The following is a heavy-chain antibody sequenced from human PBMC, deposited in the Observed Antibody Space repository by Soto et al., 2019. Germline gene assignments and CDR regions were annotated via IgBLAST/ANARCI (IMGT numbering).Heavy chain of an antibody. V-gene: IGHV4-38-2*02. J-gene: IGHJ4*03. D-gene: IGHD6-19*01. CDR2: IYHGGTT. CDR1: GDSISSGSY. Sequence: SETLSLTCTVSGDSISSGSYWGWIRQPPGEGPEWIASIYHGGTTFYNPSLKSRISISVDTSKNQFSLRLTSVTAADTATYYCARVHVMVVAGSTFDYWGPGTLVTVSS. CDR3: ARVHVMVVAGSTFDY.